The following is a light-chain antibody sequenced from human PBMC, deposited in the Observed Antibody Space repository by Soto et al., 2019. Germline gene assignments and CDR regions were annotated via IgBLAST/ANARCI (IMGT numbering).Light chain of an antibody. J-gene: IGKJ1*01. Sequence: IVLTQSPGTLSLSPGERATLSCRASQGVSSGYLAWYQQNPGQAPRLLISGTSSRATDIPDRFSGSGSGTDFTLTISRLEPEDYAVYYCQQYGSSPRTFGQGTKVEI. V-gene: IGKV3-20*01. CDR1: QGVSSGY. CDR2: GTS. CDR3: QQYGSSPRT.